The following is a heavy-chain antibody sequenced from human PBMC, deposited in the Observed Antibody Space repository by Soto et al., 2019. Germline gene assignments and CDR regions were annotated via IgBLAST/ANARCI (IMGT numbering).Heavy chain of an antibody. CDR2: ISGSGGST. J-gene: IGHJ6*02. CDR1: GFTFSSYA. V-gene: IGHV3-23*01. CDR3: AKFVEATYYYYYGMDV. D-gene: IGHD3-10*01. Sequence: EVQLLESGGGLVQPGGSLRLSCAASGFTFSSYAMSWVRQAPGKGLEWVSAISGSGGSTYYADSVKGRFTISRDNSKNTLYLQMNSLRAEDTAVYYCAKFVEATYYYYYGMDVWGQGTTVTVSS.